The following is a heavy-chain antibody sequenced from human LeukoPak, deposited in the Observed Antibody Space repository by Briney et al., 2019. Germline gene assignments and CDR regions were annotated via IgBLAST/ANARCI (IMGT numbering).Heavy chain of an antibody. J-gene: IGHJ4*02. CDR3: ARGRIVLMVYAAYFDY. CDR2: INHSGST. D-gene: IGHD2-8*01. CDR1: GGSFSGYY. Sequence: SETLSLTCAVCGGSFSGYYWSWIRQPPGKGLEWIGEINHSGSTNYNPSLKSRVTISVDTSKNQFSLKLSSVTAADTAVYYCARGRIVLMVYAAYFDYWGQGTLVTVSS. V-gene: IGHV4-34*01.